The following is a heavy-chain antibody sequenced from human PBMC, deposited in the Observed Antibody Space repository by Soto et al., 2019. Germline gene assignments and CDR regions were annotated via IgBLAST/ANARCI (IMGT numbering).Heavy chain of an antibody. CDR1: GFTFSSYA. CDR3: AKARVVPAAIDYYYGMDV. D-gene: IGHD2-2*01. CDR2: ITGSGSST. Sequence: GGSLRLSCAASGFTFSSYAMSWVRQAPGEGLEWVSVITGSGSSTYYADSVKGRFTISRDNSKNTLYLQMNSLRAEDTAVYYCAKARVVPAAIDYYYGMDVWGQGTTVTVSS. V-gene: IGHV3-23*01. J-gene: IGHJ6*02.